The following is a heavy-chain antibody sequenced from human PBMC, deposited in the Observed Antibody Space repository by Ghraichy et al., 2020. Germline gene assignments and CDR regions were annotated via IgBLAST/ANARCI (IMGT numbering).Heavy chain of an antibody. CDR3: AKVRTGSYYYLDS. D-gene: IGHD1-26*01. J-gene: IGHJ4*02. Sequence: ESLNISCAASGFTFSSYAMSWVRQAPGKGLQWVSAIGGSGGSTYYADSVKGRFTISRDNSKNTLYLQMNSLRAEDTAVYYCAKVRTGSYYYLDSWGQGTLVTVSS. CDR1: GFTFSSYA. CDR2: IGGSGGST. V-gene: IGHV3-23*01.